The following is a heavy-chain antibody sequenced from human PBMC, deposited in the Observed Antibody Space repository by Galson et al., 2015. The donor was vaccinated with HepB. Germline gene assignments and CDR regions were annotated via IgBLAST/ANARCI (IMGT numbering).Heavy chain of an antibody. Sequence: SLRLSCAASGFTFSSYWMSWVRQAPGKGLEWVANIKQDGSEKYYVDSVKGRFTISRDNAKNSLYLQMNSLRAEDTAVYYCARDLAVTTFSHLLGYWGQGTLVTVSS. V-gene: IGHV3-7*01. D-gene: IGHD2/OR15-2a*01. J-gene: IGHJ4*02. CDR3: ARDLAVTTFSHLLGY. CDR2: IKQDGSEK. CDR1: GFTFSSYW.